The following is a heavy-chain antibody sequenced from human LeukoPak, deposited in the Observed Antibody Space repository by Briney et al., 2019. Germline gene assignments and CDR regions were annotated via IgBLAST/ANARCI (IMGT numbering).Heavy chain of an antibody. CDR1: GGSISSYY. J-gene: IGHJ3*02. CDR3: ARDNVLRFLEWLPPDAFDI. V-gene: IGHV4-4*07. Sequence: SETLSLTCTVSGGSISSYYWSWIRQPAGKGLEWIGRIYTSGSTNYNPSLKSRVTMSVDTSKNQFSLKLNSVTAADTAVYYCARDNVLRFLEWLPPDAFDIWGQGTMVTVSS. D-gene: IGHD3-3*01. CDR2: IYTSGST.